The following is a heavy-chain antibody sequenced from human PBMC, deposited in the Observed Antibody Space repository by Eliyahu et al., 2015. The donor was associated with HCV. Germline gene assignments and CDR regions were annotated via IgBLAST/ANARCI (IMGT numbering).Heavy chain of an antibody. CDR3: ASGGGGIAVAGTGGWFDP. J-gene: IGHJ5*02. Sequence: CGGSITTYYWSWIRQPPGKGLEWIGYIHYSGSTNYNPSLKSPVTKTVYTSKNPFSPNPTSVTPADTAVYYCASGGGGIAVAGTGGWFDPWGQGTLVTVSS. CDR2: IHYSGST. CDR1: GGSITTYY. D-gene: IGHD6-19*01. V-gene: IGHV4-59*01.